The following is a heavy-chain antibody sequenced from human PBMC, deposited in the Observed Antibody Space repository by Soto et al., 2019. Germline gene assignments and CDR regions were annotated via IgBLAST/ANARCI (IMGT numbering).Heavy chain of an antibody. CDR2: ISQSGNT. Sequence: LTCSIYSGSFSGYYWSWIRQPPGKGLEWIGEISQSGNTNYSPSLKSRVSISIDTSKKQFSLNLASVSAADTAVYYCARAPKVSGSSQTRPDFWGQGTLVTVSS. D-gene: IGHD6-6*01. J-gene: IGHJ4*02. CDR3: ARAPKVSGSSQTRPDF. V-gene: IGHV4-34*01. CDR1: SGSFSGYY.